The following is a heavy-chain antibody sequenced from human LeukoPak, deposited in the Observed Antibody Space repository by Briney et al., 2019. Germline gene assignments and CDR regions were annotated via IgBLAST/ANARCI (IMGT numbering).Heavy chain of an antibody. CDR2: IYPGDSDT. CDR3: ARSRHIAVAGLFDY. V-gene: IGHV5-51*01. CDR1: GYSFTSYW. D-gene: IGHD6-19*01. Sequence: PGESLKISSKGSGYSFTSYWIGWVRQMPGKGLEWMGIIYPGDSDTRYSPSFQGQVTISADKSISTAYLQWSSLKASDTAMYCCARSRHIAVAGLFDYWGQGTLVTVSS. J-gene: IGHJ4*02.